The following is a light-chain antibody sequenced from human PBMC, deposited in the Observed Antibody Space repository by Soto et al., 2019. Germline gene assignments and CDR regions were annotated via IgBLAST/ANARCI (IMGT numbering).Light chain of an antibody. Sequence: QSVLTQPRSVSGSPGQSITISCTGTSSDVGGYNYVSWYRQHPGKAPKLMIYDVSKRPSGVPDRFSGSKSGNTASMTISGLQAEDEAEYYCCSYAGSYTHYVFGTGTKLTV. V-gene: IGLV2-11*01. CDR2: DVS. J-gene: IGLJ1*01. CDR3: CSYAGSYTHYV. CDR1: SSDVGGYNY.